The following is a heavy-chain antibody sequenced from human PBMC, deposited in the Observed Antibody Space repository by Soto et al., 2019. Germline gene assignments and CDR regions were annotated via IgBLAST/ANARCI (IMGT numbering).Heavy chain of an antibody. CDR3: ARLPGPLVAVLYIYPLDGREAMSDVDV. J-gene: IGHJ6*02. V-gene: IGHV3-30-3*01. CDR1: GFTFNYYP. CDR2: VSFDGSNK. D-gene: IGHD6-19*01. Sequence: QMQLVESGGGVVQPGGSLRLSCAASGFTFNYYPMHWVRQAPGKGLEWVAVVSFDGSNKYDADSVKGRFTISKDNSKNTLYLQMNSLSREDTAVYYCARLPGPLVAVLYIYPLDGREAMSDVDVWGQGTTVTVSS.